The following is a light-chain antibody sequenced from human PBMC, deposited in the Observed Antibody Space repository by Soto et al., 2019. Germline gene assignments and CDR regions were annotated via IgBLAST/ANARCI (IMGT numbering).Light chain of an antibody. V-gene: IGKV3-15*01. J-gene: IGKJ1*01. CDR2: GAS. CDR1: QSVSSN. CDR3: HQYNNWPGT. Sequence: EIVMTQSPATLSVSPGERATLSCRASQSVSSNLAWYQQKPGQAPSLLIYGASTRATGIPARFSGSESGTEITRIISSLQSEDFSVYYCHQYNNWPGTFGQGTKVEIK.